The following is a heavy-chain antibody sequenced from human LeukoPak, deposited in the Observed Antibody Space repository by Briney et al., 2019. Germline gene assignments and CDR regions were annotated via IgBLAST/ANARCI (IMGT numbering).Heavy chain of an antibody. J-gene: IGHJ4*02. CDR3: ALTVIGVVYYFDN. Sequence: GGSLRLSRAASGFTFNDYAMHWVRQAPGKGLEWVAVISHDGTNKYYAESVRGRFTISRDNSRNTLYLYMNSLRDADTAVYYCALTVIGVVYYFDNWGQGTLVTVSS. D-gene: IGHD2-21*01. CDR2: ISHDGTNK. CDR1: GFTFNDYA. V-gene: IGHV3-30*04.